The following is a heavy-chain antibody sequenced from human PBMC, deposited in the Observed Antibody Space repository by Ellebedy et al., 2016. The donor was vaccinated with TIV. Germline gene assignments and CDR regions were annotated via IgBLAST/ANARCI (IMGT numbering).Heavy chain of an antibody. V-gene: IGHV3-74*01. CDR2: INNDGSNT. CDR1: GFTFSGYW. Sequence: GESLKISCAASGFTFSGYWMHWVRQAPGKGLVWVSRINNDGSNTNYADSVKGRFTISRDNAKNTVYLQMNSLRAEDTAVYYCASPILTGYPQRMDVWGQGTTVTVSS. D-gene: IGHD3-9*01. CDR3: ASPILTGYPQRMDV. J-gene: IGHJ6*02.